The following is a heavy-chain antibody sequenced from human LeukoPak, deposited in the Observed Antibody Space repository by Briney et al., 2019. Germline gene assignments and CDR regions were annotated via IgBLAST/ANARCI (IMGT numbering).Heavy chain of an antibody. CDR2: IYYSGTT. CDR1: GGSISSYY. D-gene: IGHD3-10*01. Sequence: PSETLSLTCTVSGGSISSYYWNWLRQPPGKGLEWIGYIYYSGTTNYNPSLKSRVAVSLDTSNSQFSLKLSSVTAADTAVYYWARATSMLRGVNSDYFQHWGQGTLVTVSS. J-gene: IGHJ1*01. CDR3: ARATSMLRGVNSDYFQH. V-gene: IGHV4-59*01.